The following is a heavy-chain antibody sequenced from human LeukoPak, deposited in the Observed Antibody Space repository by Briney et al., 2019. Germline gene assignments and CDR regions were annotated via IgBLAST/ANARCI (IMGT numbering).Heavy chain of an antibody. D-gene: IGHD5-18*01. J-gene: IGHJ4*02. CDR2: ISGGGGST. Sequence: GGSLRLSCAASGFTFSSYAMSWVRQAPGKGLEWVSAISGGGGSTYYADSVKGRFTISRDKSKNTLYLQMNSLRAEDTAVYYCAKDQVRGYSYGIFDYWGQGTQVTVSS. CDR3: AKDQVRGYSYGIFDY. V-gene: IGHV3-23*01. CDR1: GFTFSSYA.